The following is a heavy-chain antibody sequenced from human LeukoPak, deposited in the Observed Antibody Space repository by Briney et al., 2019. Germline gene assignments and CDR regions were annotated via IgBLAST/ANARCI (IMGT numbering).Heavy chain of an antibody. D-gene: IGHD6-13*01. Sequence: PGGSLRLSCVGSGFTFNNYWMTWVRQAPGKGLEWVSAISGSGGSTYYADSVKGRFTISRDNSKNTLYLQMNSLRAEDTAVYYCAKDSSSSNWRCDNWGQGTLVTVSS. J-gene: IGHJ4*02. V-gene: IGHV3-23*01. CDR3: AKDSSSSNWRCDN. CDR2: ISGSGGST. CDR1: GFTFNNYW.